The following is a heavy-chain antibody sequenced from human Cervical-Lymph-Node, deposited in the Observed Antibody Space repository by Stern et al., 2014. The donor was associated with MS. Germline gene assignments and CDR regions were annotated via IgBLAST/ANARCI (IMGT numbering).Heavy chain of an antibody. CDR3: ARDRSPPLGELLVPDY. CDR1: GYTFTSYG. V-gene: IGHV1-18*01. CDR2: ISAYNGNT. J-gene: IGHJ4*02. Sequence: VQLLESGAEVKKPGASVKVSCKASGYTFTSYGISWVRQAPGQGLEWMGWISAYNGNTNYAQKLQGRVTMTTDTSTSTAYMELRSLRSDDTAVYYCARDRSPPLGELLVPDYWGQGTLVTVSS. D-gene: IGHD3-16*01.